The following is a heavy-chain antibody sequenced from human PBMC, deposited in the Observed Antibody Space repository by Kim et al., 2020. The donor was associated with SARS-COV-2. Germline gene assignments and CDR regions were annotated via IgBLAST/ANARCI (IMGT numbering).Heavy chain of an antibody. CDR3: VTSYYFDF. J-gene: IGHJ4*02. CDR2: ISGDGSAT. Sequence: GGSLRLSCAASGFTFDDSAMYWVRQVPGKGLEWLSLISGDGSATYYADSVKGRFTISRDNSKNSLYLEMNVVTTEDTAFYYCVTSYYFDFWGQGTLVTVSS. V-gene: IGHV3-43*02. CDR1: GFTFDDSA.